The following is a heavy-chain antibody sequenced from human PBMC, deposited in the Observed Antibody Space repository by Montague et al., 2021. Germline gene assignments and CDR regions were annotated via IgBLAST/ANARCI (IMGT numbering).Heavy chain of an antibody. CDR3: ARRLGIRAPFDY. V-gene: IGHV4-59*08. CDR1: GGSISEFY. D-gene: IGHD7-27*01. Sequence: SETLSLTCTVTGGSISEFYWSWIRQPPENGLEWMGYIYDSGTTNYNPSLKSRVTISADTSMNQFSLNLRSVTAADTAVYFCARRLGIRAPFDYWGQGTLVTVSS. CDR2: IYDSGTT. J-gene: IGHJ4*02.